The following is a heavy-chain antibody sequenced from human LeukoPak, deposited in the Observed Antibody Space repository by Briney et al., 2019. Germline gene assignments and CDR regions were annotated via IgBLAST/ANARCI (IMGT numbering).Heavy chain of an antibody. V-gene: IGHV4-59*08. J-gene: IGHJ4*02. CDR2: IYYSGST. Sequence: SETLSLTCTVSGGSISSYYWSWIRQPPGKGLEWIGYIYYSGSTNYNPSLKSRVTISVDTSKNQFSLKLSSVTAADTAVYYCARVVYYDSSGHLDYWGQGTLVTVSS. CDR1: GGSISSYY. D-gene: IGHD3-22*01. CDR3: ARVVYYDSSGHLDY.